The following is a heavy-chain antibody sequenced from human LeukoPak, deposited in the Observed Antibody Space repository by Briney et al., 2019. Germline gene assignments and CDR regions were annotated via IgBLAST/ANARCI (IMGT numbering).Heavy chain of an antibody. CDR1: GFTFSSYA. J-gene: IGHJ4*02. CDR3: AKGGCSSTSCHREPSPDY. V-gene: IGHV3-23*01. D-gene: IGHD2-2*01. Sequence: GGSLRLSCAASGFTFSSYAMSWVRQAPGKGLEWVSAISGSGGSTYYADSVKGRFTISRDNSKNTLYLQMNSLRAEDTAVYYCAKGGCSSTSCHREPSPDYWGQGTLVTVSS. CDR2: ISGSGGST.